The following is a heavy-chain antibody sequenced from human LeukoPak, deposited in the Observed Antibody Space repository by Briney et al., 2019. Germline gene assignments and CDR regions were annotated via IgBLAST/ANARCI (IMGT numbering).Heavy chain of an antibody. CDR1: GHSISSGYY. CDR3: ASDYGGKGRYFDL. V-gene: IGHV4-38-2*02. D-gene: IGHD4-23*01. J-gene: IGHJ2*01. CDR2: IYHSGST. Sequence: PSETLSLTCTVSGHSISSGYYWGWIRQPPGKGLEWIGSIYHSGSTYYNPSLKSRVTISVDTSKNQFSLKLSSVTAADTAVYYCASDYGGKGRYFDLWGRGTLVTVSS.